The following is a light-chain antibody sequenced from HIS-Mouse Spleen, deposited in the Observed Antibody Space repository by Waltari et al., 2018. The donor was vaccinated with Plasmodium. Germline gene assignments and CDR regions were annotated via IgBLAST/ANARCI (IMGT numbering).Light chain of an antibody. CDR1: QSVSSY. CDR2: DAS. J-gene: IGKJ4*01. V-gene: IGKV3-11*01. Sequence: EIVLTQSPATPSLSPGERATLSSRASQSVSSYLAWYQQKPGQAPRLLIYDASNRATGIPARFSGSGSGTDFTLTISSLEPEDFAVYYCQQRSNWPRVLTFGGGTKVEIK. CDR3: QQRSNWPRVLT.